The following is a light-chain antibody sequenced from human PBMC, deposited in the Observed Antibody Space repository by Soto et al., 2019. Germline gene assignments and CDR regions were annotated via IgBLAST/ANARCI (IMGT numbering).Light chain of an antibody. Sequence: DIQMTQSPSTLSASVGDRVTITCRASQTISTLLAWYQQRPGKAPNLLIYKASSLESGVPSRFSGSGSGTEFTLTISSLQPDDFATYVCQQYSTDPWTFGQGTKVEVK. CDR3: QQYSTDPWT. V-gene: IGKV1-5*03. CDR1: QTISTL. CDR2: KAS. J-gene: IGKJ1*01.